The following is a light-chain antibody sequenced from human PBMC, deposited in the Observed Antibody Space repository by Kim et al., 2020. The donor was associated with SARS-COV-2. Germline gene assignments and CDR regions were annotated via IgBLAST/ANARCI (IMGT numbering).Light chain of an antibody. CDR3: QKSSNSLLT. CDR2: DAS. Sequence: EVVLTQSPATLSLSPGERATLSCRASQSVSSYLAWYQQKPGQAPRLLIYDASNRATGIPARFSGSGSGTDFTLTISSLEPEDFAVYYSQKSSNSLLTFGGRTKMYIK. V-gene: IGKV3-11*01. J-gene: IGKJ4*01. CDR1: QSVSSY.